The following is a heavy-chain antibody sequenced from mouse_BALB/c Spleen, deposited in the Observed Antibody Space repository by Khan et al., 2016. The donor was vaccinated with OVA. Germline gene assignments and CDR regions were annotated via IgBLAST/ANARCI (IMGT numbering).Heavy chain of an antibody. V-gene: IGHV3-2*02. CDR3: ARGNYYGYAMDY. CDR2: ISYSGST. D-gene: IGHD1-1*01. Sequence: EVQLVESGPGLVKPSQSLSLTCTVTGYSITSHYAWNWIRQFPGNKLEWMGYISYSGSTSYNPSLKSRISLTRDTSKNQFFLQLSSVTTEDTATDYCARGNYYGYAMDYWGQGTSVTVSS. J-gene: IGHJ4*01. CDR1: GYSITSHYA.